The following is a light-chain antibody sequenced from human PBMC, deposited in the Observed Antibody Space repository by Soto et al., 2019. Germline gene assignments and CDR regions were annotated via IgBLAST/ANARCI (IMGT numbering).Light chain of an antibody. Sequence: QSALTQSASVSGSPGQSITISCTGTSSDVGGYNYVSWYQQHPGKAPKFMIYDVSNRPSGVSTRFSGSKSGNTASLTISGLQAEVEADYYCNSYTTSNTRQIVFGTGTKLTVL. CDR2: DVS. CDR3: NSYTTSNTRQIV. CDR1: SSDVGGYNY. J-gene: IGLJ1*01. V-gene: IGLV2-14*01.